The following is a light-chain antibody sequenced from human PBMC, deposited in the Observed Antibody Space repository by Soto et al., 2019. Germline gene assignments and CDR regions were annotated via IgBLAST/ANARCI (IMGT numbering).Light chain of an antibody. V-gene: IGKV4-1*01. CDR2: WAS. Sequence: DIVMTQSQDSLAVSLGERATINCKSSQSVIHTSNNKSYLAWYQQKAGQPPELLLYWASARDSGVPDRFSGSGSGTDFTLRISSLQAEDVAVYYCQQYYSTPRTFGQGTKVEIK. CDR1: QSVIHTSNNKSY. CDR3: QQYYSTPRT. J-gene: IGKJ2*01.